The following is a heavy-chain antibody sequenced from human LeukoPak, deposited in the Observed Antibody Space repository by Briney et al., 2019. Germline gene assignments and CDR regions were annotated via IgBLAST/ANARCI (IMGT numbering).Heavy chain of an antibody. CDR3: ARHYGLGTAMARAPDY. J-gene: IGHJ4*02. Sequence: GESLKISCQASGYRFTNYWIGWVRQMPGKGLEWMGIIYPTDSDTRYSPSFQGQVTISIDKSISTAYLQWSSLKASDTAMYYCARHYGLGTAMARAPDYWGQGTLVTVSS. V-gene: IGHV5-51*01. D-gene: IGHD5-18*01. CDR1: GYRFTNYW. CDR2: IYPTDSDT.